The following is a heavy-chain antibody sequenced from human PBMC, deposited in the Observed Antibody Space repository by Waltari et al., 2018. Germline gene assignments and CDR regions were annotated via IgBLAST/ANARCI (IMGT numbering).Heavy chain of an antibody. CDR3: ASGSRGSGSYNY. Sequence: QLQLQESGPGLVKPSETLYLTCTVSGGSISSSSYYWGCIRQPPGKGLEWIGSIYYSGSTYYNPSLKSRVTISVDTSKNQFSLKLSSVTAADTAVYYCASGSRGSGSYNYWGQGTLVTVSS. CDR1: GGSISSSSYY. D-gene: IGHD3-10*01. V-gene: IGHV4-39*01. J-gene: IGHJ4*02. CDR2: IYYSGST.